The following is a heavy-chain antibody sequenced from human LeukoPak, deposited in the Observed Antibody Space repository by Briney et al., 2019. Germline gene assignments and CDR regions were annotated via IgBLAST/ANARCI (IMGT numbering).Heavy chain of an antibody. CDR2: IYYSGST. CDR1: GGSISSYY. J-gene: IGHJ5*02. CDR3: ARGPYSSGWYIRGWFDP. V-gene: IGHV4-59*08. Sequence: SETLSLTCTVSGGSISSYYWSWIRQPPGKGLEWIGYIYYSGSTYYNPSLKSRVTISVDTSKNQFSLKLSSVTAADTAVYYCARGPYSSGWYIRGWFDPWGQGTLVTVSS. D-gene: IGHD6-19*01.